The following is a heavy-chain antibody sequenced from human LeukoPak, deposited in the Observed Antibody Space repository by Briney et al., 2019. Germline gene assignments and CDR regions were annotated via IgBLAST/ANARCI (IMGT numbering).Heavy chain of an antibody. CDR1: GFTFSSYA. CDR3: ARDLRAVAGRDYYYYYYMDV. CDR2: ISGGAGST. D-gene: IGHD6-19*01. Sequence: GGSLRLSCAASGFTFSSYAMSWVRQAPGKGLDWVSWISGGAGSTYYADSVKGRFTISRDNTKNSLYLQMNSLRAEDTAVYYCARDLRAVAGRDYYYYYYMDVWGKGTTVTVSS. V-gene: IGHV3-23*01. J-gene: IGHJ6*03.